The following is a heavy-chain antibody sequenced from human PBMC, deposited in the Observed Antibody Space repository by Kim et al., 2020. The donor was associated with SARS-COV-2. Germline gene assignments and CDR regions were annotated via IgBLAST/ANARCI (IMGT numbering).Heavy chain of an antibody. Sequence: ASVKVSCKASGYTFTSYGISWVRQAPGQGLEWMGWISAYNGNTNYAQKLQGRVTMTTDTSTSTAYMELRSLRSDDTAVYYCARGFLVDILTGYLNYWGQGTLVTVSS. CDR2: ISAYNGNT. CDR1: GYTFTSYG. D-gene: IGHD3-9*01. J-gene: IGHJ4*02. V-gene: IGHV1-18*01. CDR3: ARGFLVDILTGYLNY.